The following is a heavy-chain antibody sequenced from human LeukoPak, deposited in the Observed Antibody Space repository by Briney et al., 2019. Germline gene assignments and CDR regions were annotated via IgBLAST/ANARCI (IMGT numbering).Heavy chain of an antibody. J-gene: IGHJ4*02. CDR3: APRNRGY. V-gene: IGHV3-30*02. Sequence: GGSLRLSCAASGFTFSSYGMHWVRQAPGKGLEWVSFIRYDGSNQYYADSVKGRFTISRDNSKNTMYLQMNSLRPEDTAVYYCAPRNRGYWGQGTLVTVSS. CDR2: IRYDGSNQ. CDR1: GFTFSSYG. D-gene: IGHD1-14*01.